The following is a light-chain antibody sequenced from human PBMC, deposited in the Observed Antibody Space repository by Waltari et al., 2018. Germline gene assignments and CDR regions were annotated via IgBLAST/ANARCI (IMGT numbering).Light chain of an antibody. V-gene: IGKV3-20*01. CDR1: QSVSSSY. CDR2: GAS. CDR3: QQYGSSPPFT. J-gene: IGKJ3*01. Sequence: EIVLTQSPGTLSLSPGERATLSCRASQSVSSSYLAWYQQKPGQAPRLLIYGASSRATGIAERFSGSGSGTDFTLTISRLEPEDFAVYYCQQYGSSPPFTFGPGTKVDIK.